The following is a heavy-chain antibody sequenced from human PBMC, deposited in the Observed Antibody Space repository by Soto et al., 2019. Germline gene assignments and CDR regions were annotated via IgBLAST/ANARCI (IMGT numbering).Heavy chain of an antibody. CDR2: IIPIFGTA. J-gene: IGHJ6*02. CDR1: GGTFSSYA. Sequence: QVQLVQSVAEVKKPGSSVKVSCKASGGTFSSYAISWVRQAPGQGLEWMGGIIPIFGTANYAQKFQGRVTITADESTSTAYMELSSLRSEDTAVYYCARDPFDCSGGSCQHRDYYYGMDVWGQGTTVTVSS. CDR3: ARDPFDCSGGSCQHRDYYYGMDV. D-gene: IGHD2-15*01. V-gene: IGHV1-69*01.